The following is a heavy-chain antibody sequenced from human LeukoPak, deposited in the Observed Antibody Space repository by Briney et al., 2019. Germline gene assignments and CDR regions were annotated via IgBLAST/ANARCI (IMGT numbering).Heavy chain of an antibody. J-gene: IGHJ4*02. CDR2: ISPSGDET. CDR1: GFTSSSYA. D-gene: IGHD5-24*01. V-gene: IGHV3-23*01. CDR3: AKDQFDGYNAFAY. Sequence: GGSLRLSCAASGFTSSSYAMSWVRQAPGKGLEWVSGISPSGDETNYADSVKGRFTISRDNSKSTLYLQMNNLRGEDTAVYYCAKDQFDGYNAFAYWGQGTLVTVSS.